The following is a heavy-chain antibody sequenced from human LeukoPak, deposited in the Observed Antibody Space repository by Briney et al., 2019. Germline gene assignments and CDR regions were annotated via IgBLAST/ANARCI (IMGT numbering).Heavy chain of an antibody. J-gene: IGHJ6*02. D-gene: IGHD2-15*01. Sequence: SETLSLTCAVYGGSFSGYYWSWIRQPPGKGLEWIGEINHSGSTKHNPSLKSRVTISVDTSKNQFSVKLSSVTAADTAVYYCARAWRGDIIVVVAATDYYYGMDVWGQGTTVTVSS. V-gene: IGHV4-34*01. CDR2: INHSGST. CDR3: ARAWRGDIIVVVAATDYYYGMDV. CDR1: GGSFSGYY.